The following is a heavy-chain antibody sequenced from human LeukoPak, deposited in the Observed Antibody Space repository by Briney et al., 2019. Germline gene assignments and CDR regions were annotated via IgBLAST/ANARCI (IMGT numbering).Heavy chain of an antibody. V-gene: IGHV1-69*05. Sequence: GASVKVSCKASGGTFSSYAISWVRQAPGQGLEWMGGIIPIFGTANYAQKFQGRVTTITDESTSTAYMELSSLRSEDTAVYYCARDGVGRAAMVASGYYYYYMDVWGKGTTVTVSS. CDR3: ARDGVGRAAMVASGYYYYYMDV. CDR1: GGTFSSYA. D-gene: IGHD5-18*01. CDR2: IIPIFGTA. J-gene: IGHJ6*03.